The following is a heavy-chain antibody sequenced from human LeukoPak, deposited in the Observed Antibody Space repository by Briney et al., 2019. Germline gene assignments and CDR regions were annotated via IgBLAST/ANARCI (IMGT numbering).Heavy chain of an antibody. D-gene: IGHD1-14*01. CDR3: ARSRNGRNPPDY. V-gene: IGHV4-59*01. CDR1: GDSISGYY. CDR2: MYYSGSA. J-gene: IGHJ4*02. Sequence: PSETLSLTCTVSGDSISGYYWGWIRQPPGKGLEWIGYMYYSGSANYNPSLKSRVTISVDTSKNQFSLKLSSVTAADTAVYYCARSRNGRNPPDYWGQGTLVTVSS.